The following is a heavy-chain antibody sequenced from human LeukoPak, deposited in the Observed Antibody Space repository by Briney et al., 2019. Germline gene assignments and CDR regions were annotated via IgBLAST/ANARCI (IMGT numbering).Heavy chain of an antibody. D-gene: IGHD3-3*01. V-gene: IGHV3-64*01. CDR3: ARPYYDIWSAYVY. CDR1: GFIFSSYA. CDR2: ISNGGGST. J-gene: IGHJ4*02. Sequence: PGGSLRLSCAASGFIFSSYAMHWVRQAPGKGLEYVSAISNGGGSTHYANSVKGRFTISRDNSKNTLYLQMGSLRAEDMAVYYCARPYYDIWSAYVYWGQGTLVTVSS.